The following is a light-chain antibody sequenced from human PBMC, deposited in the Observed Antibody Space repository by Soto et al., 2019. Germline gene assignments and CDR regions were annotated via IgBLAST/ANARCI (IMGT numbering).Light chain of an antibody. CDR1: SSNIGAGYD. J-gene: IGLJ2*01. CDR2: DNV. V-gene: IGLV1-40*01. Sequence: QSVLTQPPSVSGAPGQRITIPCTGSSSNIGAGYDVHWYTQLPGTAPKLLIYDNVNRPSGVPDRFSGSKSDTAASLAITGLQAEDEADYYCQSYDSALTAVAFGGGTKLTVL. CDR3: QSYDSALTAVA.